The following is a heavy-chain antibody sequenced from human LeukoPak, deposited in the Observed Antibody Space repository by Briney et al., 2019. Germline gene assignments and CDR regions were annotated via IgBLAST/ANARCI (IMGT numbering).Heavy chain of an antibody. CDR3: ARTGITVAPPFDY. D-gene: IGHD4-23*01. CDR1: GFTFSTYN. V-gene: IGHV3-21*01. J-gene: IGHJ4*02. CDR2: ITSSSSYT. Sequence: GGSLRLSCAASGFTFSTYNMNWVRQAPGKGLEWVSSITSSSSYTFYADSVKGRFTISRDNAKNSLYLQMNSLRAEDTAIYYCARTGITVAPPFDYWGQGTLVTVSS.